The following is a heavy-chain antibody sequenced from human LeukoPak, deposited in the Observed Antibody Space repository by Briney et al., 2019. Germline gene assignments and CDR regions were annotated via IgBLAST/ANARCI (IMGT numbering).Heavy chain of an antibody. D-gene: IGHD2-15*01. Sequence: GVSVKVSCKASGYTFTSYAMHWVRQAPGQRLEWMGWINAGNGNTKYSQKFQGRVTITRDTSASTAYMELSSLRSEDTAVYYCARDRCSGGYCYSHQSPVDYWGQGTLVTVSS. CDR3: ARDRCSGGYCYSHQSPVDY. J-gene: IGHJ4*02. V-gene: IGHV1-3*01. CDR2: INAGNGNT. CDR1: GYTFTSYA.